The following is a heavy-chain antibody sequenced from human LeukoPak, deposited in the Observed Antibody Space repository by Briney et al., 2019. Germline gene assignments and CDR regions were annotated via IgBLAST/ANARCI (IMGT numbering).Heavy chain of an antibody. D-gene: IGHD3-22*01. CDR2: INSDGSST. V-gene: IGHV3-74*01. J-gene: IGHJ3*02. Sequence: PGGSLRLSCAASGFTFSSYWMHWVRHAPGKGLVWVSRINSDGSSTSYADSVKGRFTISRDNAKNTLYLQMNSLRAEDTAVYYCARVRQRGYYDSSGYYRDAFDIWGQGTMVTVSS. CDR1: GFTFSSYW. CDR3: ARVRQRGYYDSSGYYRDAFDI.